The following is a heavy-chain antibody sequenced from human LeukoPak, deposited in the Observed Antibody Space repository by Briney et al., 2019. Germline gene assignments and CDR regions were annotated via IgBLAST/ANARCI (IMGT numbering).Heavy chain of an antibody. V-gene: IGHV4-34*01. Sequence: SETLSLTCAVYGGSFSGYYWSWIRQPPGKGLEWIGEINHSGSTNYNPSLKSRVTISVDTSKNQFSLKLSSVTAADTAVYYCARGILRPQLVRKRSEYFQHWGQGTLVTVSS. D-gene: IGHD6-13*01. J-gene: IGHJ1*01. CDR3: ARGILRPQLVRKRSEYFQH. CDR2: INHSGST. CDR1: GGSFSGYY.